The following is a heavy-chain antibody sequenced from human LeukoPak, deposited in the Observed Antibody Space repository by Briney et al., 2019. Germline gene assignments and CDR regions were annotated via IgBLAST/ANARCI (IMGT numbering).Heavy chain of an antibody. Sequence: TGGSLRLSCAASGFTFDDYGMSWVRQAPGKGLEWVSGINWNGGSRGYAESVKGRFTISRDNAKNSLYLQMNSLRAEDTAVYYCARGGGRFGELSGRTRFDYWGQGTLVTVSS. V-gene: IGHV3-20*04. D-gene: IGHD3-10*01. CDR3: ARGGGRFGELSGRTRFDY. CDR2: INWNGGSR. J-gene: IGHJ4*02. CDR1: GFTFDDYG.